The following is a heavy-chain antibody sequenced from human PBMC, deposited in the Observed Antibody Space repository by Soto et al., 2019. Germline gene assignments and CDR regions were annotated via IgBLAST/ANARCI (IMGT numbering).Heavy chain of an antibody. CDR3: AKVFYYYDSSGYYYFDY. D-gene: IGHD3-22*01. CDR2: ISTSGRTI. V-gene: IGHV3-11*01. J-gene: IGHJ4*02. CDR1: GFTFSDYY. Sequence: PGGSLRLSCAASGFTFSDYYMNWIRQAPGKGLEWVSYISTSGRTIYSADSVKGRFTISRDNSKNTLYLQMSSLRAEDTAVYYCAKVFYYYDSSGYYYFDYWGQGTLVTVS.